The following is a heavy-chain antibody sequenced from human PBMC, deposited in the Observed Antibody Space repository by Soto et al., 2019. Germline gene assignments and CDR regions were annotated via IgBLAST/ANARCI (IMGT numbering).Heavy chain of an antibody. CDR3: AKSITMVRGVMDVFDI. J-gene: IGHJ3*02. V-gene: IGHV3-30*18. CDR2: ISYDGSNE. Sequence: GGSLRLSCAASGFNFGSYGMHWVRQAPGKGLEWMAVISYDGSNEHYGDYVKGRFTTSRDNSKNTLSLQINSLRAEDTAVYYCAKSITMVRGVMDVFDIWGLGTMVTVSS. CDR1: GFNFGSYG. D-gene: IGHD3-10*01.